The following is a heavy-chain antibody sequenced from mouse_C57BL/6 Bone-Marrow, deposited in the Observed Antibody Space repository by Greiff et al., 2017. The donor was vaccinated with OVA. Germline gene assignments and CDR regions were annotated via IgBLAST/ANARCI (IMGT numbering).Heavy chain of an antibody. V-gene: IGHV1-64*01. J-gene: IGHJ4*01. CDR2: IHPNSGST. D-gene: IGHD1-1*01. CDR3: AREGFTTVVARDYAMDY. CDR1: GYTFTSYW. Sequence: VQLQQPGAELVKPGASVKLSCKASGYTFTSYWMHWVKQRPGQGLEWIGMIHPNSGSTNYNEKFKSKATLTVDKSSSTAYMQLSSLTSEDSAVYYGAREGFTTVVARDYAMDYWGQGTSVTVSS.